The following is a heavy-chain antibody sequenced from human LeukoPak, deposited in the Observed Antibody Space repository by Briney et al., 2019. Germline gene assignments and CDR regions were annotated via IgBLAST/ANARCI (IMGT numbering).Heavy chain of an antibody. CDR1: GGTFSSYA. CDR3: ARVVRGVERAYYYYYGMDV. D-gene: IGHD3-10*01. V-gene: IGHV1-69*01. CDR2: IIPIFGTA. J-gene: IGHJ6*02. Sequence: ASVKVSCKASGGTFSSYAISWVRQAPGQGLEWMGGIIPIFGTANYAQKFQGRVTITADESTSTAYMELSSLRSEDTAVYYCARVVRGVERAYYYYYGMDVWGQGTTVTVSS.